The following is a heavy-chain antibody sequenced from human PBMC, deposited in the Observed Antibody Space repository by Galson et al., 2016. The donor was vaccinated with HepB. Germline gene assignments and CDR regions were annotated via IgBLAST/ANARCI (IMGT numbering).Heavy chain of an antibody. V-gene: IGHV1-3*01. J-gene: IGHJ4*02. CDR2: IDAGNGNT. CDR1: GYSFTTNA. CDR3: ARDVDTAMVLGY. Sequence: SVKVSCKASGYSFTTNAMHWVRQAPGQRPEWMGWIDAGNGNTQYSQKFHGRVTFTRDTSASTAYMEVSSLTSEDTAVYYCARDVDTAMVLGYWGQGTLVTVSS. D-gene: IGHD5-18*01.